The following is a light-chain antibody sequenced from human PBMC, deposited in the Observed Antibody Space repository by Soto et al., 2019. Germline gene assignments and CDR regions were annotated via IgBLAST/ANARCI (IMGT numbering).Light chain of an antibody. CDR2: KAS. V-gene: IGKV1-5*03. CDR1: QSISNL. J-gene: IGKJ1*01. CDR3: HQYYSYPWT. Sequence: DIQMTQSPSTLSASVGDRVTITCRASQSISNLLAWYQQKPGKAPYLLIYKASSLESGVPSRFGGSASGTEFTLTISSLQPDDFASYYCHQYYSYPWTFGQGTKVEIK.